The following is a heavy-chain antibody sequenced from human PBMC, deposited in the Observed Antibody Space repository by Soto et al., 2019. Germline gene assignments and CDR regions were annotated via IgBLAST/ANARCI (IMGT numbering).Heavy chain of an antibody. CDR1: GFTFSDYY. CDR3: ARHSIVVVPAAIPIYYGMDV. D-gene: IGHD2-2*01. CDR2: ISSSGSTI. J-gene: IGHJ6*02. Sequence: GGSLRLSCAASGFTFSDYYMSWIRQAPGKGLEWVSYISSSGSTIYYADSVKGRFTISRDNAKNSLYLQMNSLRAEDTAVYYCARHSIVVVPAAIPIYYGMDVWGQGTTVTVSS. V-gene: IGHV3-11*01.